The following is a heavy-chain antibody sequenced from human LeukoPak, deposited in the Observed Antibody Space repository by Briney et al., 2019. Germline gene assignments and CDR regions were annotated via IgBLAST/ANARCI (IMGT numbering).Heavy chain of an antibody. CDR1: GYTLTDYY. J-gene: IGHJ4*01. D-gene: IGHD1-1*01. CDR2: INPNSGAT. V-gene: IGHV1-2*02. CDR3: ARSRRILGGPGNAGDFFDF. Sequence: ASVKVSCKASGYTLTDYYLHWVRQAPGQGLKWMGWINPNSGATHYAQSFQARVTMTRDTSIASSYMELTGLESDDTAVYYCARSRRILGGPGNAGDFFDFWGQGSLVTVSS.